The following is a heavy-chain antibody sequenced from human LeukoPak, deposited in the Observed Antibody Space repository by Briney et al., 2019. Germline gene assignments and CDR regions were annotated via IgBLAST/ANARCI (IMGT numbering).Heavy chain of an antibody. CDR1: GFTFSSYA. CDR2: ISGSGGST. V-gene: IGHV3-23*01. Sequence: GGSVRLSCAASGFTFSSYAMSWVRQAPGKGLEWVSAISGSGGSTYYADSVKGRFTISRDNSKNTLYLQMNSLRAEDTAVYYCAKYSLAYYYDSSGYSRYYYYYGMDVWGQGTTVTVSS. D-gene: IGHD3-22*01. J-gene: IGHJ6*02. CDR3: AKYSLAYYYDSSGYSRYYYYYGMDV.